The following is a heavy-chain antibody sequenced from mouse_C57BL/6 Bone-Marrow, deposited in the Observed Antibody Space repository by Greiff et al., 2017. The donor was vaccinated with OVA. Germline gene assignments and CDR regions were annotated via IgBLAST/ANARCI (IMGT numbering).Heavy chain of an antibody. J-gene: IGHJ3*01. CDR2: IDPEDGET. CDR1: GFNIKDYY. D-gene: IGHD2-3*01. Sequence: EVKLQESGAELVKPGASVKLSCTASGFNIKDYYMHWVKQRTEQGLEWIGRIDPEDGETKYAPKFQGKATITADTSSNTAYLQLSSLTSEDTAVYYCARYDGYPFAYWGQGTLVTVSA. CDR3: ARYDGYPFAY. V-gene: IGHV14-2*01.